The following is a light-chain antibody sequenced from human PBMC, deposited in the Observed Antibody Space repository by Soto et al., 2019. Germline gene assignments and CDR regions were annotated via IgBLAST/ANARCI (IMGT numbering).Light chain of an antibody. CDR1: QNVRTF. V-gene: IGKV3-11*01. CDR2: GAS. CDR3: KQHSHWPPWT. Sequence: EVVLTQSPATLSLSPGERATLSCRASQNVRTFLDWYQQKPGQGPRLLIYGASNRATGIPARFSGSGSGTVLTLNISSLEPEDFAGYYCKQHSHWPPWTFGQGTRVEIQ. J-gene: IGKJ1*01.